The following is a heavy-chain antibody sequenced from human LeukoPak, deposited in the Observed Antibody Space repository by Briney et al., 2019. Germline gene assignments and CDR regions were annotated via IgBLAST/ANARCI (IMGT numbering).Heavy chain of an antibody. CDR2: IYYSGST. Sequence: PSETLSLTYTVSGGSISSSSYYWGWIRQPPGKGLEWIGSIYYSGSTYYNPSLKSRVTISVDTSKNQFSLKLSSVTAADTAVYYCARVYYYYMDVWGKGTTVTVSS. CDR3: ARVYYYYMDV. CDR1: GGSISSSSYY. V-gene: IGHV4-39*07. J-gene: IGHJ6*03.